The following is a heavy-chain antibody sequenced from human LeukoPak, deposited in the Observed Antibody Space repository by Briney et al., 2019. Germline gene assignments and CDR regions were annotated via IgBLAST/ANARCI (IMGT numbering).Heavy chain of an antibody. CDR1: GYTFTSYG. D-gene: IGHD6-6*01. CDR3: ARAYSSSSPFDY. Sequence: GASVKVSCKASGYTFTSYGISWARQAPGQGLEWVGWISAYNGNTNYAQKLQGRVTVTTDTSTSTAYMELRSLRSDDTAVYYCARAYSSSSPFDYWGQGTLVTVSS. J-gene: IGHJ4*02. CDR2: ISAYNGNT. V-gene: IGHV1-18*01.